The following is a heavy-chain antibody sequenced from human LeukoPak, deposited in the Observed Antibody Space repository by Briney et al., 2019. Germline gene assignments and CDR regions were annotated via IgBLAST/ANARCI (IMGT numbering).Heavy chain of an antibody. CDR1: GFTFSGSP. Sequence: GGSLRLSCAASGFTFSGSPILWVRQASGKGLEWVANIKQDGSKKSYVDSVKGRFTISRDNAKNSLYLQMNSLRAEDTALYYCAKGKGAAAGFYYYYGMDVWGQGTTVTVSS. J-gene: IGHJ6*02. CDR3: AKGKGAAAGFYYYYGMDV. CDR2: IKQDGSKK. D-gene: IGHD6-13*01. V-gene: IGHV3-7*05.